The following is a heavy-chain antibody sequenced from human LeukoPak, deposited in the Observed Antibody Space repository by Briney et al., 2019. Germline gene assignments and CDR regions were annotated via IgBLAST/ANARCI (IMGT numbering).Heavy chain of an antibody. CDR1: GDSISIYY. J-gene: IGHJ4*02. D-gene: IGHD3-10*01. Sequence: PSETLSLTCTVSGDSISIYYWSWIRQPPGKGLEWIGYIYNSGTTNYNPSLKNRLTISLDTSKNQFSLKLTSVTAADTAVYYCARDRELGYWGQGILVTVSS. CDR3: ARDRELGY. CDR2: IYNSGTT. V-gene: IGHV4-59*01.